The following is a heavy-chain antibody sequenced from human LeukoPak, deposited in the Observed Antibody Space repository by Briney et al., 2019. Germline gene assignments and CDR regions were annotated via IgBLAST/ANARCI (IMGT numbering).Heavy chain of an antibody. V-gene: IGHV1-18*01. J-gene: IGHJ4*02. D-gene: IGHD5-12*01. Sequence: ASVKVSCKASGYTFTSYGISWVRQAPGQGLEWMGWISAYNGNTNYAQKLQGRVTMNTDTSTSTDYMELRSLRSDDTAVYYCARDRISSATIQLFDYWGQGTLVTVSS. CDR2: ISAYNGNT. CDR3: ARDRISSATIQLFDY. CDR1: GYTFTSYG.